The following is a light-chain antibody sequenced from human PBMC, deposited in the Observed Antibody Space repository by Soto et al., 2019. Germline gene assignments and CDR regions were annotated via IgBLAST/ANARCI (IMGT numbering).Light chain of an antibody. CDR1: SSDVGGYNY. CDR2: EVF. Sequence: QSALTQPPSASGSPGQSVTISCTGTSSDVGGYNYVSWYQQHPGKAPKLMIYEVFKRPSGVPDRFSGSKSGNTASLTVSGLQAEDEADYYCCSYAASDNFVVFGGGTKLTVL. J-gene: IGLJ2*01. V-gene: IGLV2-8*01. CDR3: CSYAASDNFVV.